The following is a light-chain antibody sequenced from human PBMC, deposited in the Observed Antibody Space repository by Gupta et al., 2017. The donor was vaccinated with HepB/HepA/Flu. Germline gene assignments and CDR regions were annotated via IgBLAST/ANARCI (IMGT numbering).Light chain of an antibody. Sequence: QPVVTQELSYSVSPAGTVTHSCALSSGSVSTNYHPPWLQQTPGQPPRTLLESTNNRSSGGPDLFAGTFVSKKAALTITVAEAHEESDYCWSLHMVRGIWVFGGGTKLTVL. V-gene: IGLV8-61*01. CDR2: STN. CDR3: SLHMVRGIWV. J-gene: IGLJ2*01. CDR1: SGSVSTNYH.